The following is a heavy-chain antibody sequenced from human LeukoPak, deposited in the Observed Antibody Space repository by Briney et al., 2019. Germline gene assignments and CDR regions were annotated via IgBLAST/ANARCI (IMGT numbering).Heavy chain of an antibody. Sequence: SETLSLTCAVYGGSFSGYYWSWIRHPPGKGLDWIGEINHSGSTNYNPSLKSRVTLSVDTSKNQFSLKLSSVTAADTAVYYCARGCGYYCEGYYYYMDVWGKGTTVTVSS. D-gene: IGHD3-22*01. V-gene: IGHV4-34*01. CDR3: ARGCGYYCEGYYYYMDV. CDR1: GGSFSGYY. CDR2: INHSGST. J-gene: IGHJ6*03.